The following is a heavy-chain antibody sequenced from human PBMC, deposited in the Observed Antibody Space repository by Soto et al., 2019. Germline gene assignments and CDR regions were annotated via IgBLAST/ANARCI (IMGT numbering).Heavy chain of an antibody. Sequence: ASVKVSCKASGYTFTSYGISWVRQAPGQGLEWMGWISAYNGNTNYAQKLQGRVTMTTDTSTSTAYMELRSLRSDDTAVYYCARDYYYDSSGYPGDYWGQGTLVTVSS. V-gene: IGHV1-18*01. CDR3: ARDYYYDSSGYPGDY. CDR2: ISAYNGNT. D-gene: IGHD3-22*01. CDR1: GYTFTSYG. J-gene: IGHJ4*02.